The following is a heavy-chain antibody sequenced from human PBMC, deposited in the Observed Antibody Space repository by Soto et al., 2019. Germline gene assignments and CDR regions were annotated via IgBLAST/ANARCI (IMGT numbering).Heavy chain of an antibody. CDR2: MSHSGGT. V-gene: IGHV4-61*01. J-gene: IGHJ3*02. CDR1: GGFVSSGSYY. Sequence: PSETLSLTCAVHGGFVSSGSYYWSWIRQPPGKGLEWIGEMSHSGGTHFNPSLKSRVTISVDTSKNQFSLKMSSVTAADTALYYCARVERGTATTVVDAFDIWGPGTMVTVS. CDR3: ARVERGTATTVVDAFDI. D-gene: IGHD1-1*01.